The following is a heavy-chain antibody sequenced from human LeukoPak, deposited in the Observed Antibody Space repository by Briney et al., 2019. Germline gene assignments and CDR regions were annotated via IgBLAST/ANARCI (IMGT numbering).Heavy chain of an antibody. CDR2: ISYDASNE. CDR3: ARDGTPLGSGYNYYRGTDV. J-gene: IGHJ6*02. Sequence: GRSLRLSCAVSGFTFNNYAFHWVRQAPGKGLEWVAIISYDASNEYYADSVKGRFTISRDNSKNIPYLQMNSLRAEDTGVYYCARDGTPLGSGYNYYRGTDVWGQGTTVTVSS. D-gene: IGHD6-19*01. CDR1: GFTFNNYA. V-gene: IGHV3-30*04.